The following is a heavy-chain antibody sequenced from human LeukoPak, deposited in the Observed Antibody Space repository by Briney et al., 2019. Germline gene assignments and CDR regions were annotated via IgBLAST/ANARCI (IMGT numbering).Heavy chain of an antibody. Sequence: GGSLRLSCAASGFTFSDYYMSWIRQAPGKGLEWVSYISSSGSTIYYADSVKGRFTISRDNAKNSLYLQMNSLRAEDTAVYYCARGRYCTSTSCYTPTGDWFDPWGQGTLVTVSS. CDR1: GFTFSDYY. V-gene: IGHV3-11*04. CDR3: ARGRYCTSTSCYTPTGDWFDP. CDR2: ISSSGSTI. D-gene: IGHD2-2*02. J-gene: IGHJ5*02.